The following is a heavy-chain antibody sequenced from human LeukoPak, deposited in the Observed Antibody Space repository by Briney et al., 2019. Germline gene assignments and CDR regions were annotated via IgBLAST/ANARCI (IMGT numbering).Heavy chain of an antibody. CDR1: GDSVSSNSAA. CDR2: TYYRSKWYN. Sequence: SGPGLVKPSPPLSPTCAISGDSVSSNSAAWNWIRQSPSRGLEWLGRTYYRSKWYNDYAVSVKSRITINPDTSKNQFSLQLNSVTPEDTAVYYCARGRPRLTYYYGSGSYLDYWGQGTLVTVSS. J-gene: IGHJ4*02. CDR3: ARGRPRLTYYYGSGSYLDY. D-gene: IGHD3-10*01. V-gene: IGHV6-1*01.